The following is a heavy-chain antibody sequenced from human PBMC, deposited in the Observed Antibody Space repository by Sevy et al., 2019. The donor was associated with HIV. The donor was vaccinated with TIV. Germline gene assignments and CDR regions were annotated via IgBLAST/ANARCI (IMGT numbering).Heavy chain of an antibody. Sequence: GGSLRLSCAASGFTVSSNYMSWVRQAPGKGLEWVSVIYSGGSTYYADSVKGRFTISRDNSKNTLYLQMNSLRAEDTAVYYCWGAANSSGGFYYYYYGMDVWGQGTTVTVSS. D-gene: IGHD6-19*01. CDR3: WGAANSSGGFYYYYYGMDV. CDR1: GFTVSSNY. V-gene: IGHV3-53*01. J-gene: IGHJ6*02. CDR2: IYSGGST.